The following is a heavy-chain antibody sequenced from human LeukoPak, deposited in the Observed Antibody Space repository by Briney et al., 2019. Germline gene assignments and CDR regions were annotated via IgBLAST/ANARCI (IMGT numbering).Heavy chain of an antibody. Sequence: GGSLRLSCAASGFTFSSYAMSWVRQAPGKGLEWVSAISCSGGSTYYADSVKGRFTISRDNSKNTLYLQMNSLRAEDTAVYYCAKAGVAGTTLDAFDIWGQGTMVTVSS. J-gene: IGHJ3*02. CDR1: GFTFSSYA. CDR3: AKAGVAGTTLDAFDI. D-gene: IGHD6-19*01. CDR2: ISCSGGST. V-gene: IGHV3-23*01.